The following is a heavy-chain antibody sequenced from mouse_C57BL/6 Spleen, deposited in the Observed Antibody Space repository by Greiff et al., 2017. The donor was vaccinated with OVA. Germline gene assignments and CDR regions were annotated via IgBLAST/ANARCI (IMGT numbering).Heavy chain of an antibody. J-gene: IGHJ1*03. D-gene: IGHD1-1*01. V-gene: IGHV1-52*01. CDR3: AREGGSSFSYWYFDV. CDR1: GYTFTSYW. CDR2: IDPSDSET. Sequence: VQLQQPGAELVRPGSSVKLSCKASGYTFTSYWMHWVKQRPIQGLEWIGNIDPSDSETHYNPKFKDKATLTVDKSSSTAYMQLSSLTSEDSAVYYCAREGGSSFSYWYFDVWGTGTTVTVSS.